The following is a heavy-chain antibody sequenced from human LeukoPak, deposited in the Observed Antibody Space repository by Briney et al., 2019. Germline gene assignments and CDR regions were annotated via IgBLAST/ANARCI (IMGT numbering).Heavy chain of an antibody. J-gene: IGHJ3*02. CDR1: GGTFSSYA. CDR2: VIPIFGTA. D-gene: IGHD3-22*01. CDR3: ARSGYRDAFDI. Sequence: GASVKVSCKASGGTFSSYAISWVRQAPGQGLEWMGGVIPIFGTANYAQKFQGRVTITTDESTSTAYMELSSLRSEDTAVYYCARSGYRDAFDIWGQGTMVTVSS. V-gene: IGHV1-69*05.